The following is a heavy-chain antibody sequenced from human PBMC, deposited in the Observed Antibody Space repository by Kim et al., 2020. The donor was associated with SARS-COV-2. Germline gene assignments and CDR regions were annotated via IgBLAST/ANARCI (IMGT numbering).Heavy chain of an antibody. V-gene: IGHV4-61*02. Sequence: SETLSLTCTVSGGSISSGSYYWSWIRQPAGKGLEWIGRIYTSGSTNYNPSLKSRVTISVDTSKNQFSLKLSSVTAADTAVYYCARGDVVVPAAIYYYGMDVWGQGTTVTVSS. CDR2: IYTSGST. CDR3: ARGDVVVPAAIYYYGMDV. D-gene: IGHD2-2*01. J-gene: IGHJ6*02. CDR1: GGSISSGSYY.